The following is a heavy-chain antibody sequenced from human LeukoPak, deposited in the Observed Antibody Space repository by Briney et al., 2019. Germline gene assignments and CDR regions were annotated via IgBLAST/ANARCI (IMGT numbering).Heavy chain of an antibody. CDR2: ISGSGGST. CDR3: TKDQGGQYYDFWSGSDY. J-gene: IGHJ4*02. CDR1: GFTFRSYA. D-gene: IGHD3-3*01. V-gene: IGHV3-23*01. Sequence: GGSLRLSCAVSGFTFRSYAMTWVRQTPGKGLEWVSTISGSGGSTYYADSVKGRFTISRDNSKNTLYMQMNSLRAEDTAVYYSTKDQGGQYYDFWSGSDYWGQGTLVTVSS.